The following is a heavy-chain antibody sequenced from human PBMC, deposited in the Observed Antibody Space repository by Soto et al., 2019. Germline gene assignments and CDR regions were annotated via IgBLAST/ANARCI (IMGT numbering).Heavy chain of an antibody. V-gene: IGHV3-23*01. Sequence: GGSLRLSCAASGFTFSSYAMSWVRQAPGKGLEWVSAISGSGGSTYYANTVKRRFTISRDNSTNTRYLQMNSLRAEDTAVYYCAKDGSYTAISIRMAVWGQGTTVTVSS. CDR3: AKDGSYTAISIRMAV. J-gene: IGHJ6*02. D-gene: IGHD5-18*01. CDR2: ISGSGGST. CDR1: GFTFSSYA.